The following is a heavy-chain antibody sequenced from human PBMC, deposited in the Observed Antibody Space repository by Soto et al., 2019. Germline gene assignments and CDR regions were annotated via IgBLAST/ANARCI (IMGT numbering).Heavy chain of an antibody. CDR3: ARAGNVGYGMDV. V-gene: IGHV4-34*01. Sequence: SETLSLTCAVYGGSFSGYYWSWIRQPPGKGLEWIGEINHSGSTNYNPSLKSRVTISVETSKNQFSLKLSSVTAADTAVYYCARAGNVGYGMDVWGQGTTVTVSS. J-gene: IGHJ6*02. CDR2: INHSGST. CDR1: GGSFSGYY.